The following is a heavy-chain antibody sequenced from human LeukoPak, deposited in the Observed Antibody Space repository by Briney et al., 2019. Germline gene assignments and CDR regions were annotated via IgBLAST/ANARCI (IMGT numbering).Heavy chain of an antibody. CDR3: ARDRMGTSYSVSHFDS. V-gene: IGHV3-20*04. CDR1: GFRFVDYG. CDR2: INWNGGIT. D-gene: IGHD6-13*01. Sequence: GGSLRLSCATSGFRFVDYGLSWVRQAPGKGLEWLSAINWNGGITEYADSVKGRFTISRDNAKNSLDLQMDSLRAEDTAFYYCARDRMGTSYSVSHFDSWGQGTLVTVSS. J-gene: IGHJ4*02.